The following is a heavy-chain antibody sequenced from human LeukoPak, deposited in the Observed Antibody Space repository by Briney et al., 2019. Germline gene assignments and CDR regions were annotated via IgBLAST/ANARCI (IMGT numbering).Heavy chain of an antibody. Sequence: SETLSLTCAVYGGSFSGYYWSWIRQPPGKGLEWIGEINHSGSTNYNPSLKSRVTISVDTSKNQFSLKLSSVTAADTAVYYCARGRGGGATFEYWGQGTLVTVSS. CDR3: ARGRGGGATFEY. CDR1: GGSFSGYY. V-gene: IGHV4-34*01. J-gene: IGHJ4*02. D-gene: IGHD3-16*01. CDR2: INHSGST.